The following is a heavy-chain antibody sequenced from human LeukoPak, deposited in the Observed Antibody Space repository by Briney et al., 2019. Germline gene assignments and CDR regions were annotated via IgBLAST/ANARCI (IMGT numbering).Heavy chain of an antibody. D-gene: IGHD1-26*01. CDR2: INHSGST. J-gene: IGHJ4*02. Sequence: SETLSLTCAVYGGSFSGYYWSWIRQPPGKGLEWIGEINHSGSTNYNPSLKSRVTISVDTSKNQFSLKLSSVTAADTAVYYCARERGEVGATDYWGQGTLVTVSS. CDR3: ARERGEVGATDY. V-gene: IGHV4-34*01. CDR1: GGSFSGYY.